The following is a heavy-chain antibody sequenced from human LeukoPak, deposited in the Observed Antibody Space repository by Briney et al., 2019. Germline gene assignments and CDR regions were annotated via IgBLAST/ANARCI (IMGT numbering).Heavy chain of an antibody. CDR1: GFTFTNYW. Sequence: GGSLRLSCAASGFTFTNYWMSWVRQAPGRGLEWVSSISSSSSYIYYADSVKGRFTISRDNAKNSLYLQMNSLRAEDTAVYYCASMVRGVMISPKLSDYWGQGTLVTVSS. V-gene: IGHV3-21*01. CDR2: ISSSSSYI. CDR3: ASMVRGVMISPKLSDY. J-gene: IGHJ4*02. D-gene: IGHD3-10*01.